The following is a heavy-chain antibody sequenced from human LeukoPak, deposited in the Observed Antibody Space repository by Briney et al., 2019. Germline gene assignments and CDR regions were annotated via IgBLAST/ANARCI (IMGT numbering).Heavy chain of an antibody. V-gene: IGHV3-23*01. CDR2: ISASGGFT. Sequence: GGSLRLPCAASGFTFSSFAMSWVRQAPGKGLEWVSAISASGGFTYYADSVKGRFTISRDNSKNTLYLQMNNLRADDTAVYYCANRYSSSRYFDYWGQGTLVTVSS. CDR1: GFTFSSFA. J-gene: IGHJ4*02. CDR3: ANRYSSSRYFDY. D-gene: IGHD6-13*01.